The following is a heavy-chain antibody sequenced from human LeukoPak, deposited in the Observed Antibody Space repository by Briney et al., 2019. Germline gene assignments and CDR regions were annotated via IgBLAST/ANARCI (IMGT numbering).Heavy chain of an antibody. CDR3: ARAETAMVLNWFDP. V-gene: IGHV3-23*01. D-gene: IGHD5-18*01. Sequence: SGGSLRLSCAASGFTFSSYAMGWVRQAPGKGLEWVSAITASGGNTYYADSVKGRFTISRDNSKNTLYLQVNSLGAEDTAVYYCARAETAMVLNWFDPWGQGTLVTVSS. CDR2: ITASGGNT. CDR1: GFTFSSYA. J-gene: IGHJ5*02.